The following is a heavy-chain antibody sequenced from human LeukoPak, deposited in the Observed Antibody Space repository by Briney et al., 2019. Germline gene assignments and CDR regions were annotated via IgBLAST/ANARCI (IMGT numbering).Heavy chain of an antibody. CDR2: ISWNSGSI. D-gene: IGHD5-24*01. J-gene: IGHJ4*02. CDR3: AKDMTQGDGYNYGSFDI. Sequence: GRSLRLSCAASGFTFDDYAMHWVRQAPGKGLEWVSGISWNSGSIGYADSVKGRFTISRDNAKNSLYLQMNSLRAEDTALYYCAKDMTQGDGYNYGSFDIWGQGTLVTVSS. V-gene: IGHV3-9*01. CDR1: GFTFDDYA.